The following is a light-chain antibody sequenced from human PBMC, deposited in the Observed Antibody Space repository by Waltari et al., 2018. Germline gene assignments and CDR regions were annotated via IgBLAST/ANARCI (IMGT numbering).Light chain of an antibody. Sequence: EIVLTQSPGTLSLSPGERATLSCRASQSVSRALAWYQQKHGQAPRLLIYGASNRATGITDRFIGSGSGTDFSLTISSLEPEDFAVYYCQHYLRLPATFGQGTKVEIK. CDR2: GAS. CDR1: QSVSRA. J-gene: IGKJ1*01. CDR3: QHYLRLPAT. V-gene: IGKV3-20*01.